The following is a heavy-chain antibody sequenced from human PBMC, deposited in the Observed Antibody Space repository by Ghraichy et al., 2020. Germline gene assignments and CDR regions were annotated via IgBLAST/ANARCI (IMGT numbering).Heavy chain of an antibody. D-gene: IGHD6-19*01. Sequence: SETLSLTCAVSGASISSSKWWAWVRQSPGKGLEWIGEIYSSGITNYNPSLKSRVTISLDESNNQFSLKLDSLTAADTASYYCAHSGWYSIFDWGPGTLVTVSS. V-gene: IGHV4/OR15-8*02. CDR1: GASISSSKW. CDR2: IYSSGIT. J-gene: IGHJ4*02. CDR3: AHSGWYSIFD.